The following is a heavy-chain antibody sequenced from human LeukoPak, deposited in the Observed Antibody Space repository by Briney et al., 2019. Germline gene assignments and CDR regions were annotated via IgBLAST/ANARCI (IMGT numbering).Heavy chain of an antibody. J-gene: IGHJ4*02. CDR3: AREGSVVVTAIPTDY. CDR1: GFTFSSYA. CDR2: ISYDGSNK. V-gene: IGHV3-30*04. D-gene: IGHD2-21*02. Sequence: GRSLRLSCAASGFTFSSYAMHGVRQAPGKGLEWVAVISYDGSNKYYADSVKGRFTISGDNSKNPLYLQLTSLRAEDTAVYYCAREGSVVVTAIPTDYWGPGTLVTVSS.